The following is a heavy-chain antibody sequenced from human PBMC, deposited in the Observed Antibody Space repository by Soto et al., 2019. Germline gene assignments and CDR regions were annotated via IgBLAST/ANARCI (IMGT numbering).Heavy chain of an antibody. CDR3: AKGRTFFDF. CDR2: ISDGDGAT. Sequence: EVHLLESGGGLVQPGGSLRLSCAASGFAFGDYAMTWVRQAPGKGLEWVSDISDGDGATHYADSVKGGFTISRDDSKNTLYLQMDSLRAEDAAVYYCAKGRTFFDFWGQGTLVTVSS. V-gene: IGHV3-23*01. J-gene: IGHJ4*02. D-gene: IGHD3-16*01. CDR1: GFAFGDYA.